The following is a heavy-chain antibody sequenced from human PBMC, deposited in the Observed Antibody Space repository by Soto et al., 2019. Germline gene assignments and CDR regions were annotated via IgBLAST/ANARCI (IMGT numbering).Heavy chain of an antibody. D-gene: IGHD3-9*01. CDR3: ARALRYFDWPRENYFDY. J-gene: IGHJ4*02. CDR2: INHSGST. CDR1: GGSFSGYY. Sequence: SETLSLTCAVYGGSFSGYYWSWIRQPPGKGLEWIGEINHSGSTNYNPSLKSRVTISVDTSKNQFSLKLSSVTAADTAVYYCARALRYFDWPRENYFDYWGQGTLVTVSS. V-gene: IGHV4-34*01.